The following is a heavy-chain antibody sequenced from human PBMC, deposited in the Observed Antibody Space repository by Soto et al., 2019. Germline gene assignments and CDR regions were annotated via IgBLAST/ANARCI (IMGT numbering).Heavy chain of an antibody. J-gene: IGHJ2*01. CDR3: AKGGDYCYFDL. CDR1: GFTFDDYT. V-gene: IGHV3-43*01. D-gene: IGHD3-16*01. Sequence: EMQLVESGGVVVQPGGSLRLSCAASGFTFDDYTMHWVRQVPGKGLDWVSTISWDGGTTYYADSVKGRFTISRDNSKNSLYLKMNGLRTEDSALYYCAKGGDYCYFDLWGRGTLATVSS. CDR2: ISWDGGTT.